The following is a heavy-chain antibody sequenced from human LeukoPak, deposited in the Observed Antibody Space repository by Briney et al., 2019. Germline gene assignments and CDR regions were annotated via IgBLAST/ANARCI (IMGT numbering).Heavy chain of an antibody. CDR3: ARGGGDY. Sequence: GGSLRLSCVASGFTFSDYWMTWVRQAPGKGLEWVANIKQDGSDKKYVDSVKGRFTISRDNAKNSLYLQMDSLRDEDTAVYYCARGGGDYWGQGTLVTVSS. CDR2: IKQDGSDK. D-gene: IGHD1-26*01. CDR1: GFTFSDYW. V-gene: IGHV3-7*01. J-gene: IGHJ4*02.